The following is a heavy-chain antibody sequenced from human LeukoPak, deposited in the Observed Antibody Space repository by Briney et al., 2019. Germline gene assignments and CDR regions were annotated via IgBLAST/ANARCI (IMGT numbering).Heavy chain of an antibody. J-gene: IGHJ6*03. Sequence: GGSLRLSCEVSGFTFSSYHMNWVRQAPGKGLEWVSSIGSSGSYIYYADSLTGRFTISRDNAKNSLYLQMNSLRAEDTAVYYCARDNYYYYMDVWGKGTTVTISS. CDR3: ARDNYYYYMDV. CDR1: GFTFSSYH. V-gene: IGHV3-21*01. CDR2: IGSSGSYI.